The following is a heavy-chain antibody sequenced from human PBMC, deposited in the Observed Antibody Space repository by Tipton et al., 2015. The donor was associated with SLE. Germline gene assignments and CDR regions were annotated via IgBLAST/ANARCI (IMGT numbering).Heavy chain of an antibody. CDR1: GGSFSGYY. J-gene: IGHJ4*02. CDR3: ARVLRYSSGLYVPYY. Sequence: TLSLTCAVYGGSFSGYYWSWIRQPPGKGLEWIGYIYYSGSTNYNPSLKSRVTISVDTSKNQFSLKLSSVTAADTAVYYCARVLRYSSGLYVPYYWGQGTLVTVSS. CDR2: IYYSGST. V-gene: IGHV4-59*01. D-gene: IGHD6-19*01.